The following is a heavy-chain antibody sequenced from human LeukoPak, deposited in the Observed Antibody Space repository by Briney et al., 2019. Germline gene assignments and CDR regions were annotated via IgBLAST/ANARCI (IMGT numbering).Heavy chain of an antibody. CDR3: ARDDVGRRYDY. D-gene: IGHD1-26*01. CDR2: TYYRSNWIN. CDR1: GDSLFSSTAA. Sequence: SQTLSLTCAVSGDSLFSSTAAWNWIRQSPSRCLEWLGRTYYRSNWINEYAISVRGRIAINPDTSKNQFSLQLNSVTPEDTAVYFCARDDVGRRYDYWGQGIRVTVSS. J-gene: IGHJ4*02. V-gene: IGHV6-1*01.